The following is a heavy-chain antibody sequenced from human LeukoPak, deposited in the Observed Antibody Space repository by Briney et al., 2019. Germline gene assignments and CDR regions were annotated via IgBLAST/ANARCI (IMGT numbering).Heavy chain of an antibody. D-gene: IGHD5-18*01. V-gene: IGHV5-51*01. CDR1: GYSFTSYW. CDR3: AREGYSYGPTAFDI. J-gene: IGHJ3*02. CDR2: IYPGDSDT. Sequence: GESLQISCQGSGYSFTSYWIGWVRQMPGKGLEWMAIIYPGDSDTRYSPSFQGQVTISADKSISTAYLQWSSLKASDTAMYYCAREGYSYGPTAFDIWGQGTMVTVSS.